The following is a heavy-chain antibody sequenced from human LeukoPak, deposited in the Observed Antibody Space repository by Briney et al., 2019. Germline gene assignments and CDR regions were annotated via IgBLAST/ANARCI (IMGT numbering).Heavy chain of an antibody. CDR2: IIPIFGTA. D-gene: IGHD3-22*01. J-gene: IGHJ4*02. V-gene: IGHV1-69*13. CDR1: GGTFSSYA. Sequence: GASVKVSCKASGGTFSSYAISWVRQAPGQGLEWMGGIIPIFGTANYAQKFQGRVTITADESTSTAYMELSSLRSEDTAVYYCASGTYYYDSSGYYQFDYWGQGTLVTVSS. CDR3: ASGTYYYDSSGYYQFDY.